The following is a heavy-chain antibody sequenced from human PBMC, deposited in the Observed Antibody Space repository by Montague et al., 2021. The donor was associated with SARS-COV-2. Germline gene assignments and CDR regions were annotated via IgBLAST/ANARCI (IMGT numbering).Heavy chain of an antibody. J-gene: IGHJ4*02. CDR1: GFSLTTSGVG. V-gene: IGHV2-5*01. CDR2: IYWYDDK. CDR3: ARFDYDGFGCYYRGEFDH. Sequence: PALVKPTQTLTLTCAFSGFSLTTSGVGVGWIRQPPGKALEWLALIYWYDDKRYSPSLRSRLTITRDTSKNQVVLTMTPMDPVDTATYCCARFDYDGFGCYYRGEFDHWGQGTPVTVSS. D-gene: IGHD3-10*01.